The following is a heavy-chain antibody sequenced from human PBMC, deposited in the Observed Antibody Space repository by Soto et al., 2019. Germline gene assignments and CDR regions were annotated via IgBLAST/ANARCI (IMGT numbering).Heavy chain of an antibody. V-gene: IGHV1-69*02. CDR2: IIPILGIA. J-gene: IGHJ4*02. Sequence: ASVKVSCKASGGTFSSYTISWVRQAPGQGLEWMGRIIPILGIANYAQKFQGRVTITADKSTSTAYMELSSLRSEDTAVYYCASSPPGGEGPLLDYWGQGTLVTVS. CDR1: GGTFSSYT. CDR3: ASSPPGGEGPLLDY. D-gene: IGHD2-21*02.